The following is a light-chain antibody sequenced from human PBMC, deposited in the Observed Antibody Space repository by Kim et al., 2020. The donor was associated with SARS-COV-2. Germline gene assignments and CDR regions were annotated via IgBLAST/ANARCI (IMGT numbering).Light chain of an antibody. CDR2: GAS. CDR3: QQYTNWLLFT. V-gene: IGKV3-15*01. CDR1: QSLSTN. J-gene: IGKJ4*01. Sequence: EIVMTQSPATLSVSPGETATLSCRASQSLSTNLAWYQQKPGQPPRLIMYGASIRPTGIPARFSGSGSGMEFTLTISSLQSDDFAVYYCQQYTNWLLFTFGGGTKVEIK.